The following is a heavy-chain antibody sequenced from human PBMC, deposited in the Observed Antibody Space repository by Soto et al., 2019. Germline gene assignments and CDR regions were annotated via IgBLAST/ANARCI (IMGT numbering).Heavy chain of an antibody. CDR2: ISAYNGNT. CDR3: ARDRPYDYVWGSYRPFNAFDI. J-gene: IGHJ3*02. V-gene: IGHV1-18*04. D-gene: IGHD3-16*02. Sequence: ASAKVSCKASGYTFTSYGISWVRQAPGQGLEWMGWISAYNGNTNYAQKLQGRVTMTADTSTSTAYMELRSLRSDDTAVYYCARDRPYDYVWGSYRPFNAFDIWGQGTMVTVSS. CDR1: GYTFTSYG.